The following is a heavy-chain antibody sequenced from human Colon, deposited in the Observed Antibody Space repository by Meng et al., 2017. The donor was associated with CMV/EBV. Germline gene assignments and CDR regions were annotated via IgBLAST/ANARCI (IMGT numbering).Heavy chain of an antibody. J-gene: IGHJ4*02. V-gene: IGHV3-30*02. Sequence: GESLKISCAASRFTFSSFGMHWVRQAPGKGLEWVAFIRYDGSDKYYVDSVKGRFTISRDNSKNTLYLQMNSLRAEDTAVYYGAKYSSSSLSFESWGQGTLVTVSS. CDR1: RFTFSSFG. CDR2: IRYDGSDK. D-gene: IGHD6-6*01. CDR3: AKYSSSSLSFES.